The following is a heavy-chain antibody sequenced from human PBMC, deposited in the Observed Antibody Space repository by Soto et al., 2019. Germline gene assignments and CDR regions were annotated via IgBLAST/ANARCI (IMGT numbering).Heavy chain of an antibody. D-gene: IGHD2-15*01. J-gene: IGHJ2*01. V-gene: IGHV1-69*13. CDR2: IIPIFGTA. CDR3: ARSYCSGGSCYPWYFDL. CDR1: GGTFSSYA. Sequence: SVKVSCKASGGTFSSYAISWVRQAPGQGLEWMGGIIPIFGTANYAQKFQGRVTITADESTSTAYMELSSLRSEDTAVYYCARSYCSGGSCYPWYFDLRGRGTLVTVSS.